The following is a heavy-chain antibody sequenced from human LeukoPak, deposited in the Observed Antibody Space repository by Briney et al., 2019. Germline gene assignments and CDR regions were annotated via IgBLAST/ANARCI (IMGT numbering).Heavy chain of an antibody. D-gene: IGHD2-8*01. Sequence: GGSLGLSCAASGFTFSNYALHWVRQAPGKGLEWAAVISYDGSNKYYADSVKGRFTISRDNSENTLYLQMNNLRPEDTAVYYCAKDSWSRNGIYDAFDIWGQGTMVTVSS. V-gene: IGHV3-30-3*01. J-gene: IGHJ3*02. CDR3: AKDSWSRNGIYDAFDI. CDR2: ISYDGSNK. CDR1: GFTFSNYA.